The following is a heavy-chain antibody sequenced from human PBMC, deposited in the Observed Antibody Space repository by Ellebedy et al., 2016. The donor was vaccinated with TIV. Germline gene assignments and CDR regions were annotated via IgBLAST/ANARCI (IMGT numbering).Heavy chain of an antibody. J-gene: IGHJ6*02. D-gene: IGHD2-15*01. V-gene: IGHV7-4-1*01. CDR3: ARDRTVSSCSGGSCYYYYYGMDV. CDR2: INTNTGNP. CDR1: GYTLTSYA. Sequence: ASVKVSCKASGYTLTSYAMNWVRQAPGQGLEWMGWINTNTGNPTYAQGFTGRFVFSLDTSVSTAYLQICSLKAEDTAVYYCARDRTVSSCSGGSCYYYYYGMDVWGQGTTVTVSS.